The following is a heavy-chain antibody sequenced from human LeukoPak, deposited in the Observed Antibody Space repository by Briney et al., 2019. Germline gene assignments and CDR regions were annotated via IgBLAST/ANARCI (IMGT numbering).Heavy chain of an antibody. D-gene: IGHD3-22*01. CDR3: ASDRKGNYYDRSGYMAYYFDY. V-gene: IGHV3-7*03. CDR1: GFTFSSYW. Sequence: GGSLRLSCAASGFTFSSYWMSWVRQAPGKGLEWVANIKQDGSEKYYVDSVKGRFTISRDNAKNSLYLQMNSLRAEDTAVYYCASDRKGNYYDRSGYMAYYFDYWGQGTLVTVSS. J-gene: IGHJ4*02. CDR2: IKQDGSEK.